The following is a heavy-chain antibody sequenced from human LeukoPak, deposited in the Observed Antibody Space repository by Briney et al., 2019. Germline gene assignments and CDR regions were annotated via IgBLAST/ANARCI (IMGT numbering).Heavy chain of an antibody. Sequence: GGSLRLSCAASGFTVSTKYMSWVRQAPGKGLEWVSLIYSDGSTYYADYVKGRITISRDDSKNTLYLQMNSLRAEDTAVYYCASYYLEWLFGWAFDIWGQGTMVTVFS. CDR3: ASYYLEWLFGWAFDI. CDR1: GFTVSTKY. V-gene: IGHV3-66*02. D-gene: IGHD3-3*01. CDR2: IYSDGST. J-gene: IGHJ3*02.